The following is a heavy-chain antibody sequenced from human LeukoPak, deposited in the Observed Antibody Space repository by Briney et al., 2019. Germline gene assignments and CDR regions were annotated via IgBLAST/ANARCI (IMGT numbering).Heavy chain of an antibody. D-gene: IGHD3-10*01. J-gene: IGHJ5*02. CDR1: GFTFSSYW. V-gene: IGHV3-21*01. CDR3: ARAGSVSDNWFDP. CDR2: ISSGSSYK. Sequence: GGSLRLSCAASGFTFSSYWMNWVRQAPGKGLEWVSSISSGSSYKHYADSVKGRFTISRDNAKNTLYLQMNSLRAEDTAVYYCARAGSVSDNWFDPWGQGTLVTVSS.